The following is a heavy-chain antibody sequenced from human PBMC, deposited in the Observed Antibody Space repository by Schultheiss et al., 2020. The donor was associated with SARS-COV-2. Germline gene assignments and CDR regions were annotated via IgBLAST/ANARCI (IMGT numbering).Heavy chain of an antibody. V-gene: IGHV4-59*08. Sequence: SETLSLTCAVYGGSFSGYYWSWIRQPPGKGLEWIGYIYYSGSTNYNPSLKSRVTMSVDRSKNQFSLKLSSVTAADTAVYYCARARGSYYRLSAFDIWGQGTMVTVSS. J-gene: IGHJ3*02. D-gene: IGHD1-26*01. CDR1: GGSFSGYY. CDR2: IYYSGST. CDR3: ARARGSYYRLSAFDI.